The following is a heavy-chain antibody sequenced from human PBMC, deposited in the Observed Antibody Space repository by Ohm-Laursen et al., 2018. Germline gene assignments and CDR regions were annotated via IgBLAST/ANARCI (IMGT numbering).Heavy chain of an antibody. V-gene: IGHV4-38-2*01. CDR2: IYHSGST. CDR1: GYSISSGYF. D-gene: IGHD3-22*01. CDR3: ARLTYDSSGYYLGWFDP. Sequence: SQTLSLTCAVSGYSISSGYFWGWIRQPPGKGLEWIGTIYHSGSTYYNPSLKSRVTISVDTSKNQFSLKLSSVTAADTAVYYCARLTYDSSGYYLGWFDPWGQGTLVTVSS. J-gene: IGHJ5*02.